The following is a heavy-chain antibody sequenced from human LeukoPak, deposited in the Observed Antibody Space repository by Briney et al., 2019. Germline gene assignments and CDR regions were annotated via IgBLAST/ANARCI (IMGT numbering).Heavy chain of an antibody. CDR3: ATGGVTGGYSRELVYYFDY. CDR2: FDPEDGET. V-gene: IGHV1-24*01. Sequence: ASVKVSCKVSGYTLTEFSIHWVRQAPGKGLEWMGGFDPEDGETIYAQKFQGRVTLTEDTSTDIAYMELSSLRSEDTAVYYCATGGVTGGYSRELVYYFDYWGQGTLVTVSS. J-gene: IGHJ4*02. CDR1: GYTLTEFS. D-gene: IGHD3-10*01.